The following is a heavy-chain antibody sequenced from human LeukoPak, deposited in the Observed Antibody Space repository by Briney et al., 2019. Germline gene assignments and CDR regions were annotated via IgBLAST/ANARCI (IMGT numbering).Heavy chain of an antibody. CDR3: ARAGYVYAFDI. D-gene: IGHD3-16*01. CDR1: GGSISSYY. CDR2: IYYSGST. Sequence: PSETLSLTCTVSGGSISSYYWSWIRQPPGKGLEWIGYIYYSGSTDYNPSLKSRVTISVDTSENQFSLKLSSVTAADTAVYYCARAGYVYAFDIWGQGTVVTVSS. V-gene: IGHV4-59*01. J-gene: IGHJ3*02.